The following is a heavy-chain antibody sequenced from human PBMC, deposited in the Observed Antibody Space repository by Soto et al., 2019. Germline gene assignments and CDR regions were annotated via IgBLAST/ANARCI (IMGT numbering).Heavy chain of an antibody. Sequence: VQLVESGGGVVQPGRSLRLSCAASGFTFSSYGMHWVRQAPGKGLEWVAVIWYEGSNKYYADSVKGRFTISRDNSKNTLYLQMNSLRAEDTAVYYCARGYYDFWSGYSIYYYYYYMDVWGKGTTVTVSS. CDR1: GFTFSSYG. V-gene: IGHV3-33*01. CDR3: ARGYYDFWSGYSIYYYYYYMDV. J-gene: IGHJ6*03. D-gene: IGHD3-3*01. CDR2: IWYEGSNK.